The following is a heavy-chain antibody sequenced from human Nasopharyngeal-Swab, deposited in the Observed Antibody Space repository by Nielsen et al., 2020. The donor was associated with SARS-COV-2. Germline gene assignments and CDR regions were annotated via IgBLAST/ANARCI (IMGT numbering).Heavy chain of an antibody. CDR3: AKDITGGSSGSYYYYYYGMDV. V-gene: IGHV3-9*01. J-gene: IGHJ6*02. CDR1: GFTFGYYA. D-gene: IGHD3-10*01. Sequence: GGSLRLSCAASGFTFGYYAMHSVRHAPGKDFEPISGTSWNSGSIGYADSVKGRLTISRDNAKNSLYLQMNSLRAEDTALYYCAKDITGGSSGSYYYYYYGMDVWGQGTTVAVSS. CDR2: TSWNSGSI.